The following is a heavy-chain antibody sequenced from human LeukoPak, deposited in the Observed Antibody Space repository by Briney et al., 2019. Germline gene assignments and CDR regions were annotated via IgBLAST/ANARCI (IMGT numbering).Heavy chain of an antibody. Sequence: GGSLRLSCAASGFTFSSYAMSWVRQAPGKGLEWVSAISGSGGSTYYADSVKGRFTISRDNSKNTLYLQMNSLRAEDTAVYYCAKIELVVVPAATSGGDLDYWGQRTLVTVSS. D-gene: IGHD2-2*01. V-gene: IGHV3-23*01. CDR3: AKIELVVVPAATSGGDLDY. J-gene: IGHJ4*02. CDR1: GFTFSSYA. CDR2: ISGSGGST.